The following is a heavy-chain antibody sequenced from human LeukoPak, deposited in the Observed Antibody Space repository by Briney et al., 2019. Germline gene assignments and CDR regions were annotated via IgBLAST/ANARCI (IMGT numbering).Heavy chain of an antibody. V-gene: IGHV3-66*01. CDR3: AREVLDTAMALGY. J-gene: IGHJ4*02. Sequence: GRSLRLSCAASGFTVSSNYMSWVRQAPGKGPEGVSIIYSGGATYYADSVKGRFTISRDNSKNTLYLQMNSLRAEDTAVYYCAREVLDTAMALGYSGQGTLVTVSS. CDR2: IYSGGAT. CDR1: GFTVSSNY. D-gene: IGHD5-18*01.